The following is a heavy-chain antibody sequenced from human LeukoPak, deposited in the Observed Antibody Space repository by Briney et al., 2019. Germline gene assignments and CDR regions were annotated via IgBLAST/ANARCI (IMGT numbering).Heavy chain of an antibody. CDR2: INHSGST. CDR3: ARTIWFGESTEKYFDY. D-gene: IGHD3-10*01. V-gene: IGHV4-34*01. CDR1: GGSFSGYY. Sequence: PSETLSLTCAVYGGSFSGYYWSWIRQPPGKGLEWIGEINHSGSTNYNPSLKSRVTISVDTSKNQFSLKLSSVTAADTAVYYCARTIWFGESTEKYFDYWGQGTLVTVSS. J-gene: IGHJ4*02.